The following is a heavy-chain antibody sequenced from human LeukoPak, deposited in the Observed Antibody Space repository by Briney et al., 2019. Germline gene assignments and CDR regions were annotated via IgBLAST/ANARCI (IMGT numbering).Heavy chain of an antibody. CDR2: INPNSGGT. D-gene: IGHD1-26*01. V-gene: IGHV1-2*02. CDR1: GYTFTDYY. Sequence: ASVKVSCKASGYTFTDYYMHWVRQAPGQGLEWMGWINPNSGGTNYAQKFQGRVTMTRDTSISTAYMELSRLRSDDTAVYYCARGSIVGATFDYFDYWGQGTLVTVSS. CDR3: ARGSIVGATFDYFDY. J-gene: IGHJ4*02.